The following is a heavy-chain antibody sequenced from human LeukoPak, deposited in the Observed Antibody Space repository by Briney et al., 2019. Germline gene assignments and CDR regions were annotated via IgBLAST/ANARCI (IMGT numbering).Heavy chain of an antibody. Sequence: SETLSLTCTVSGGSISSYYWSWIRQPPGKGQGRIGYIYYSGSTNYNPSLKSRVTISVDTSKNQFALKLSSVTAADTDVYYCASIITGTNYYYGMDVWGQGTTVTVSS. CDR3: ASIITGTNYYYGMDV. J-gene: IGHJ6*02. D-gene: IGHD1-1*01. V-gene: IGHV4-59*01. CDR1: GGSISSYY. CDR2: IYYSGST.